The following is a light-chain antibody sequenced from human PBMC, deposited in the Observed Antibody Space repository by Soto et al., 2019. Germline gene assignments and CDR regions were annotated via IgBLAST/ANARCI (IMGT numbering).Light chain of an antibody. V-gene: IGKV1-5*03. CDR3: QQYNVYPYA. Sequence: DIQMTQSPSILSASVGDRVTFTCRASQSVGRLVAWYQQRPGKAPNLLIYKASTLESGVPSRFSGSGSATEFALSVSGLQPEDFATYYCQQYNVYPYAFGQGTELEI. J-gene: IGKJ2*01. CDR1: QSVGRL. CDR2: KAS.